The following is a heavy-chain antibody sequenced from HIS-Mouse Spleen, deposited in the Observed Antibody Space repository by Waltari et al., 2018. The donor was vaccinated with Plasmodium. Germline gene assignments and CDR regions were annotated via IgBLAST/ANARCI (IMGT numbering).Heavy chain of an antibody. J-gene: IGHJ4*02. D-gene: IGHD1-7*01. CDR3: ARDRITGTSYFDY. CDR2: IYYSGRT. V-gene: IGHV4-39*07. Sequence: QLQLQESGPGLVKPSETLSLTCTVSGGSISSSSYYWGWIRQPQGKGLEWIGSIYYSGRTYYTPSLKLRATISVDTSKNQFSLRLSSVTAADTAVYYCARDRITGTSYFDYWGQGTLVTVSS. CDR1: GGSISSSSYY.